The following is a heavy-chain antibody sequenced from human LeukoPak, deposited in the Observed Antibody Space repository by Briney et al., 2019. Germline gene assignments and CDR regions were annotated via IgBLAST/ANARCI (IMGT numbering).Heavy chain of an antibody. J-gene: IGHJ4*02. D-gene: IGHD6-19*01. V-gene: IGHV4-4*07. CDR2: TYTSGST. Sequence: SETLSLTCTVSGGPISSYYWSWIRQPAGRGLEWIGRTYTSGSTNYNPSLKSRITMSVDTSKNQFSLKLSSVTAADTAVYYCARGKVVAGTPGQNSWDYWGQGTLVTVSS. CDR1: GGPISSYY. CDR3: ARGKVVAGTPGQNSWDY.